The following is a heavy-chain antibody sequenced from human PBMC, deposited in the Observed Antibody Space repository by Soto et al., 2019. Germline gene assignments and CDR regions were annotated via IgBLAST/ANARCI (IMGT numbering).Heavy chain of an antibody. D-gene: IGHD1-1*01. V-gene: IGHV3-74*01. CDR2: IDGDGSRT. CDR1: GFTFSGNW. Sequence: PGGSLRLSCAASGFTFSGNWMHWVRQAPGKGLVWVSRIDGDGSRTNYADSVKGRFTISRDNAKNTLYLQMNSLRAEDTAVYYCARELASYNDYWGQGTLVTVSS. CDR3: ARELASYNDY. J-gene: IGHJ4*02.